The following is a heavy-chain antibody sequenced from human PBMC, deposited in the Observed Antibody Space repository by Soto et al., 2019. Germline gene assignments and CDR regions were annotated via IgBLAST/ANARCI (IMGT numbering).Heavy chain of an antibody. V-gene: IGHV3-7*03. D-gene: IGHD3-9*01. CDR3: ARGSTGYYYYYYGMDV. CDR1: GFTFSSYW. J-gene: IGHJ6*04. CDR2: IKQDGREK. Sequence: GGSLRLSCAASGFTFSSYWMSWVRQAPGKGLEWVDNIKQDGREKYYVDSVKGRFTISRDNAKNSLYLQMNSLRAEDTAVYYCARGSTGYYYYYYGMDVWGKGTTGTVAS.